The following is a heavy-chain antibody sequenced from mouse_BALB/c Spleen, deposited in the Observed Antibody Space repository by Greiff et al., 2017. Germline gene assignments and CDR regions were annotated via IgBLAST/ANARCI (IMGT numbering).Heavy chain of an antibody. J-gene: IGHJ4*01. V-gene: IGHV5-17*02. CDR2: ISSGSSTI. D-gene: IGHD1-1*02. Sequence: EVKLMESGGGLVQPGGSRKLSCAASGFTFSSFGMHWVRQAPEKGLEWVAYISSGSSTIYYADTVKGRFTISRDNPKNTLFLQMTSLRSEDTAMYYCARFPLWSHAMDYWGQGTSVTVSS. CDR1: GFTFSSFG. CDR3: ARFPLWSHAMDY.